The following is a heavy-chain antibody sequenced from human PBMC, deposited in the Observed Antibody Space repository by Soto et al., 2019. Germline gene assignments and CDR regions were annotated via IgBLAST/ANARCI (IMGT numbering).Heavy chain of an antibody. Sequence: QVQLQQRGAGLLKPSETLALTCGVYRGSFSGFYWTWIRQTPAKGLEWIGEINHSGSTNYNPSFKNRVTISVVRSTNYLSLKMISVTAADAPVYCCARRRDYIYGTNFYGMDVSGQGTTVTVSS. D-gene: IGHD4-17*01. CDR2: INHSGST. CDR1: RGSFSGFY. J-gene: IGHJ6*02. V-gene: IGHV4-34*01. CDR3: ARRRDYIYGTNFYGMDV.